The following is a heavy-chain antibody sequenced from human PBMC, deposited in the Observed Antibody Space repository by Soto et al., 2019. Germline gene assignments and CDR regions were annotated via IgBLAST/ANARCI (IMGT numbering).Heavy chain of an antibody. J-gene: IGHJ3*02. V-gene: IGHV2-5*02. Sequence: GSGPTLVNPTQTLTLTCTFSGFSLSTSGVGVGWIRQPPGKALEWLALIYWDNDKRYSPSLKSRLTITKDTSKNQVVLTMTNMDPVDTATYYCAHRHYSSIRPVAAFDIWGQGTMVTVSS. CDR2: IYWDNDK. CDR1: GFSLSTSGVG. D-gene: IGHD6-13*01. CDR3: AHRHYSSIRPVAAFDI.